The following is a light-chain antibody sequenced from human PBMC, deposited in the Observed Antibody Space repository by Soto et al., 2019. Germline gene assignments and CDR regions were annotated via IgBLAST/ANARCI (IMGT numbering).Light chain of an antibody. CDR1: QSVSSSY. Sequence: EIVLTQSPGTLSLSPGERATLSCRASQSVSSSYLAWYQQKAGQAPRLLIYGASSRATGIPDRFSGSGSGTDFTLTISRLEPEDFAVYYCQKYGSSPRTFGQGTQV. CDR3: QKYGSSPRT. V-gene: IGKV3-20*01. CDR2: GAS. J-gene: IGKJ1*01.